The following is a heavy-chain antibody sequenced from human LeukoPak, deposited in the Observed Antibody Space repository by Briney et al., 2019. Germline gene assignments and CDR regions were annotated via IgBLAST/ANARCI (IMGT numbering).Heavy chain of an antibody. Sequence: ASVKVSCKTSGFTFTTYAISWVRQAPRLGLECMGWISAYNGDTNYAQNVQDRVTMTTDTSTGTAYLELRNLRSDDTAVYFCASYRNGAFDIWGQGTTITVSS. CDR3: ASYRNGAFDI. J-gene: IGHJ3*02. CDR2: ISAYNGDT. V-gene: IGHV1-18*01. D-gene: IGHD1-14*01. CDR1: GFTFTTYA.